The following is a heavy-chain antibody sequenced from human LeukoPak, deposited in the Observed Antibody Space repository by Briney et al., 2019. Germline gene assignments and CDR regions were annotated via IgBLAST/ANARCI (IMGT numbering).Heavy chain of an antibody. V-gene: IGHV3-64D*06. CDR3: VKATYCSGGSCYSYYFDY. Sequence: PGRSLRLSCTVSGFTFGDHAMSWVRQAPGKGLEYVSAISSNGGSTYYADSVKGRFTISRDNSKNTLYLQMSSLRAEDTAVYYCVKATYCSGGSCYSYYFDYWGQGTLVTVSS. D-gene: IGHD2-15*01. CDR2: ISSNGGST. CDR1: GFTFGDHA. J-gene: IGHJ4*02.